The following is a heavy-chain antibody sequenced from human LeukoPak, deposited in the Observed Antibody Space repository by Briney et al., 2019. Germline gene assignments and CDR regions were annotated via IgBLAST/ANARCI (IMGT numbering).Heavy chain of an antibody. Sequence: SETLSLTCTVSGDSISGYYWSWIRQPAGKGLEWIGRVYSSGSTNHNPSLKSRATMSVDTSKNQFSLKLMSVTAADTAVYYCARGGSGSSWSTFDYWGQGNLVTVSS. CDR1: GDSISGYY. CDR2: VYSSGST. CDR3: ARGGSGSSWSTFDY. V-gene: IGHV4-4*07. D-gene: IGHD6-13*01. J-gene: IGHJ4*02.